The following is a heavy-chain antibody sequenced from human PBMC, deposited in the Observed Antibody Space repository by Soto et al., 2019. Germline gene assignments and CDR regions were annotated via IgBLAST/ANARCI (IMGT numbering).Heavy chain of an antibody. Sequence: LRLSCAASGFTFSSYSMSWVRQAPWKGLEWVSAISGSGGSTYYADSVKGRFTISRDNSKNTLYLQMNSLRAEDTAVYYCAKEWDAAAGTWSWFDPWGQGTLVTVSS. V-gene: IGHV3-23*01. J-gene: IGHJ5*02. D-gene: IGHD6-13*01. CDR2: ISGSGGST. CDR3: AKEWDAAAGTWSWFDP. CDR1: GFTFSSYS.